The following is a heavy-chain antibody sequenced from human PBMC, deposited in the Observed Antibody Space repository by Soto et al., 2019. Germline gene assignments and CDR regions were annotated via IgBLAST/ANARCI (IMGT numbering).Heavy chain of an antibody. D-gene: IGHD3-3*02. CDR3: ARAGVKPHLFAY. V-gene: IGHV3-53*01. Sequence: PGGSLRLSCAASGFSVRTNYMSWVRQAPGKGLDWVSVFESGGSIYYADSVKGRFIISRDYAKNTVDLQMNSLRVEDTAVYYRARAGVKPHLFAYWGQGTLVTVSA. CDR1: GFSVRTNY. J-gene: IGHJ4*02. CDR2: FESGGSI.